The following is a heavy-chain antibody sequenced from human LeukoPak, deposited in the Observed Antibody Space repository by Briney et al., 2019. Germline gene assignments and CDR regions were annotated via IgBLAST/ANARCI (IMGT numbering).Heavy chain of an antibody. CDR1: GFTFTSYW. CDR3: ARYARNWDLDH. D-gene: IGHD2-2*01. J-gene: IGHJ4*02. Sequence: PGESLRLSCAASGFTFTSYWMHWVRQAPGKGLVWVSRIITDGSSTNYADSVKGRFTISRDNAKNSLFLQMNSLRAEDTAVYYCARYARNWDLDHWGQGTLVTVSS. CDR2: IITDGSST. V-gene: IGHV3-74*01.